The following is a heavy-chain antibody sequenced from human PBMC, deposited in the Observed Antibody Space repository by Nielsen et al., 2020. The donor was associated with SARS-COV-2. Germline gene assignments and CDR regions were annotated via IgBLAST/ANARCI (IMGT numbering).Heavy chain of an antibody. V-gene: IGHV1-18*01. Sequence: ASVKVSCKASGYTFTSYGISWVRQAPGQGLEWMGWISAYNGNTNYAQKLQGRVTMTTDTSTSTAHMELRSLRSDDTAVYYCARVGLRFLEWLLQEDYYYGMDVWGQGTTVTVSS. CDR1: GYTFTSYG. J-gene: IGHJ6*02. CDR2: ISAYNGNT. D-gene: IGHD3-3*01. CDR3: ARVGLRFLEWLLQEDYYYGMDV.